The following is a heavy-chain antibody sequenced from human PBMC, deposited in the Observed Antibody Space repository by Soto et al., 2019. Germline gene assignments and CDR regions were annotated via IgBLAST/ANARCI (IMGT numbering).Heavy chain of an antibody. D-gene: IGHD3-16*01. Sequence: QVQLQESGPGLVKPAETLSLTCSVSGASVTSGLYYWTWIRQPPGRGLEWMGFIYDGGGSSYSPSLRGRVTMSVDSSKNQFSLNLTSVTAADTAVYYCARADGREFDYDDVWGTRGDWFDPWGQGTLVTVSS. J-gene: IGHJ5*02. V-gene: IGHV4-61*01. CDR1: GASVTSGLYY. CDR2: IYDGGGS. CDR3: ARADGREFDYDDVWGTRGDWFDP.